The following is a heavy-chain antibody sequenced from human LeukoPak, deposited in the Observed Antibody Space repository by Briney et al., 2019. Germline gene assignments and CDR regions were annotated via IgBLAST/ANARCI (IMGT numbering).Heavy chain of an antibody. CDR3: ARALYYLLDY. J-gene: IGHJ4*02. Sequence: SETLSLTCTVSGYSISSGYYWGWIRQPPGKGLEWIGSIYHSGSTYYNPSLKSRVTISVDTSKNQISLKLSSVTAADTAVYYCARALYYLLDYWGQGTLVTVSS. CDR2: IYHSGST. CDR1: GYSISSGYY. V-gene: IGHV4-38-2*02. D-gene: IGHD3-16*01.